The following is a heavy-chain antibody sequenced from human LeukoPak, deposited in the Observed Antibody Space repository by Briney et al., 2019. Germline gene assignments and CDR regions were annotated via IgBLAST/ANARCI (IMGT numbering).Heavy chain of an antibody. CDR2: ISYDGSNK. V-gene: IGHV3-30*04. CDR1: GFTFSSYA. Sequence: GRSLRLSCAASGFTFSSYAMHWARQAPGKGLEWVAVISYDGSNKYYADSVKGRFTISRDNSKNTLYLQMNSLRAEDTAVYYCSRDSHDSSGYYDYWGQGTLVTVSS. CDR3: SRDSHDSSGYYDY. J-gene: IGHJ4*02. D-gene: IGHD3-22*01.